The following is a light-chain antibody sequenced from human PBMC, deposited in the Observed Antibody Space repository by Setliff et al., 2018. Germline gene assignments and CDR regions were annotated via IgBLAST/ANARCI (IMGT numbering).Light chain of an antibody. Sequence: QSVLSQPASVSGSPGQSITISCAGTSSDVGAYSHVSWYQQYPGKAPKLMISEVSNRPSGVSYRFSGSKSGNTASLTISGLQAEDEAEYYCMSYTTIRTYVFGTGTKVTVL. V-gene: IGLV2-14*01. CDR3: MSYTTIRTYV. CDR2: EVS. J-gene: IGLJ1*01. CDR1: SSDVGAYSH.